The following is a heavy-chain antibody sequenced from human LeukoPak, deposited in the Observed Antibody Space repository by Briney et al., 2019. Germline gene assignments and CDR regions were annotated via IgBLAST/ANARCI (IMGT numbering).Heavy chain of an antibody. V-gene: IGHV4-61*01. CDR3: ARASYYYDRGFDY. CDR1: GHSISSGYY. J-gene: IGHJ4*02. CDR2: IYYSGST. Sequence: SETLSLTCSVSGHSISSGYYWGWIRQPPGKGLEWIGYIYYSGSTNYNPSLKSRVTISVDTSKNQFSLKLSSVTAADTAVYYCARASYYYDRGFDYWGQGTLVTVSS. D-gene: IGHD3-22*01.